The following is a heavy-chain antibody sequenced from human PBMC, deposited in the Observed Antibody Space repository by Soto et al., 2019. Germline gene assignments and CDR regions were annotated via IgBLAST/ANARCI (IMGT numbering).Heavy chain of an antibody. Sequence: QVQLVESGGGVVQPGRSLRLSCAASGLTFINYNMHWVRQAPGKGLEWVAVISYDGSITKYADSVKGRFTISRDNSKNTLLLQMNGLRAEDTAMYYCARGPESRRGLTYGSGYWGQGILVIVSS. CDR1: GLTFINYN. J-gene: IGHJ4*01. D-gene: IGHD3-10*01. CDR2: ISYDGSIT. CDR3: ARGPESRRGLTYGSGY. V-gene: IGHV3-30*04.